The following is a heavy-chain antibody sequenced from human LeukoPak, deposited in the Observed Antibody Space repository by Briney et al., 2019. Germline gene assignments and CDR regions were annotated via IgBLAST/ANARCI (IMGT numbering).Heavy chain of an antibody. CDR2: IYTSGST. Sequence: NTSETLSLTCTVSGGSISSYYWSWIRQPAGKGLEWIGRIYTSGSTNYNPSLKSRVTMSVDKSKNQFSLKLSSVTAADTAVYYCAKDFADAFDIWGQGTMVTVSS. CDR3: AKDFADAFDI. V-gene: IGHV4-4*07. CDR1: GGSISSYY. D-gene: IGHD3-3*01. J-gene: IGHJ3*02.